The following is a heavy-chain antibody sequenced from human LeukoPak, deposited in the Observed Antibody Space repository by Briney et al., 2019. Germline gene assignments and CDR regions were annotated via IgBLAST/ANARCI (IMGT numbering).Heavy chain of an antibody. D-gene: IGHD3-10*01. CDR1: GYTFTSYD. Sequence: ASVKVSCKASGYTFTSYDINWVRQATGQGLEWMGWMNPNSGNTGYAQKFQGRVTMTRNTSMSTAYMELSSLRSEDTAVYYCARGYLNYYGSGSYYTFDYWGQGTLVTVSS. CDR3: ARGYLNYYGSGSYYTFDY. V-gene: IGHV1-8*01. J-gene: IGHJ4*02. CDR2: MNPNSGNT.